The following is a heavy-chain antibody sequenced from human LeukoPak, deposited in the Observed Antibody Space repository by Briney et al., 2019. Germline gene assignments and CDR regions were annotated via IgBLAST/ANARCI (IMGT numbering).Heavy chain of an antibody. V-gene: IGHV3-7*03. CDR2: IKYDGNEK. Sequence: PGGSLRLSCAASGFTFSVSWMSWVRQAPGKGLEWVANIKYDGNEKYYVDSVKGRFTISRDNSKNTLYLQMNSLRAEDTAVYYCAKDLEPYYSDSSGLSSPGSWGQGTLVTVSS. CDR1: GFTFSVSW. J-gene: IGHJ5*02. D-gene: IGHD3-22*01. CDR3: AKDLEPYYSDSSGLSSPGS.